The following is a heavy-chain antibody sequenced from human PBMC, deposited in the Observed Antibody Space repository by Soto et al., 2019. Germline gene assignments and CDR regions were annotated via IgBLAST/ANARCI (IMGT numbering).Heavy chain of an antibody. J-gene: IGHJ3*02. D-gene: IGHD5-12*01. CDR3: ARDFPYSGYGKEAFHI. Sequence: GGSLRLSCAASGFTFSDYYMSWIRQAPGMGLEWLSYISSSGSAIYYADSVKGRFTIYRDNAKNSLFLQMNVLRAEDMAVYYCARDFPYSGYGKEAFHIWGQGTMVTVSS. CDR2: ISSSGSAI. CDR1: GFTFSDYY. V-gene: IGHV3-11*01.